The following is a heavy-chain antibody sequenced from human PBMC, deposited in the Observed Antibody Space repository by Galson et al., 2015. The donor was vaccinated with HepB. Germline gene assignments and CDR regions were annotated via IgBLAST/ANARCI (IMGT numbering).Heavy chain of an antibody. Sequence: SLRLSCAASGFTFSDYYMTWIRQALGKGLEWVSYISNSGSTIYYADSVKGQLTISRDNANNSLYQQMNSLRAEDTVVYYCARNAVSQTSAKRAFEIWGQGTMVTVPS. CDR3: ARNAVSQTSAKRAFEI. V-gene: IGHV3-11*01. CDR1: GFTFSDYY. CDR2: ISNSGSTI. J-gene: IGHJ3*02.